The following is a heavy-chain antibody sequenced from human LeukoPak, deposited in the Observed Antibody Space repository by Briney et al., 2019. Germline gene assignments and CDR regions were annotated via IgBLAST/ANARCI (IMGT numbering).Heavy chain of an antibody. V-gene: IGHV3-30*02. CDR2: IRYDGSNK. Sequence: PGGSLRLSCAASGFTFTTYWMSWVRQFPGKGLEWVAFIRYDGSNKYYADSVKGRLTISRDNSKNTLYLQMNSLRAEDTSVYYCAKDGDGYYGSGSYSDYWGQGTLVTVSS. CDR1: GFTFTTYW. J-gene: IGHJ4*02. CDR3: AKDGDGYYGSGSYSDY. D-gene: IGHD3-10*01.